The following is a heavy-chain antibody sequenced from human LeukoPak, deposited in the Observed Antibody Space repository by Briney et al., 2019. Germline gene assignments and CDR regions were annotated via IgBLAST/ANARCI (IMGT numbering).Heavy chain of an antibody. D-gene: IGHD4-17*01. Sequence: ASVKVSCKASGYTFTSYGISRLRQAPGQGLERMGLISAYNGNTNYAQKLQGRVTMTTDTSTSTAYMELRSLRSDDTAVYYCARDVRYGDYDSPDYWGQGTLVTVSS. J-gene: IGHJ4*02. V-gene: IGHV1-18*01. CDR2: ISAYNGNT. CDR3: ARDVRYGDYDSPDY. CDR1: GYTFTSYG.